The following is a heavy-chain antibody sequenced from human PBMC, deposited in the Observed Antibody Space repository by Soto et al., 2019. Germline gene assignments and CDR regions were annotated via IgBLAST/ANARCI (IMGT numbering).Heavy chain of an antibody. CDR3: ARDSTPITSEGAFDI. CDR2: INPNSGGT. Sequence: ASVKVSCKASGYTFTGYYIHWVRQAPGQGLEWMGWINPNSGGTNYAQKFQGWVTMTRDTSISTAYMELSRLRSDDTAVYYCARDSTPITSEGAFDIWGQGTMVTVS. J-gene: IGHJ3*02. CDR1: GYTFTGYY. V-gene: IGHV1-2*04. D-gene: IGHD3-10*01.